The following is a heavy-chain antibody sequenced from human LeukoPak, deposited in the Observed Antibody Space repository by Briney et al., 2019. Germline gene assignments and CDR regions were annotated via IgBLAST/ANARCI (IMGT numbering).Heavy chain of an antibody. J-gene: IGHJ6*03. D-gene: IGHD6-6*01. CDR3: AREWSSSYTSFYDYYMDV. Sequence: ASVKVSCKASGYTFTGYYMHWVRQAPGQGLEWMGWINPNSGGTNYAQKLQGRVTMTRDTSISTAYMELSRLRSDDTAVYYCAREWSSSYTSFYDYYMDVWGKGTTVTVSS. V-gene: IGHV1-2*02. CDR1: GYTFTGYY. CDR2: INPNSGGT.